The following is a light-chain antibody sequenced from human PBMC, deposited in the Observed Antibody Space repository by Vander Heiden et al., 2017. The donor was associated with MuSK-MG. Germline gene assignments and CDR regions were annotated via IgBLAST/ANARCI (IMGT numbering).Light chain of an antibody. J-gene: IGKJ4*01. V-gene: IGKV1-9*01. CDR3: QQLNSNLSLT. CDR2: AAS. Sequence: DIQLTQSPSFLSASVGDRVTITCRASQGISSYLAWYQQKPGKAPKILIYAASTLQSGVPSRFSGSGSGTEFTLTISSLQPEDFATYYCQQLNSNLSLTFGGGTKVXIK. CDR1: QGISSY.